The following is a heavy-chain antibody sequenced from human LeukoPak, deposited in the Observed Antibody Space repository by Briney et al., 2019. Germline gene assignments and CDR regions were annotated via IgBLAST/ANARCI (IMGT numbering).Heavy chain of an antibody. J-gene: IGHJ4*02. V-gene: IGHV4-59*12. CDR3: ARDKYYFDY. CDR1: GGSISSYY. CDR2: ISDSGST. Sequence: SETLSLTCTVSGGSISSYYWSWIRQPPGKGLEWIGYISDSGSTNYNPSLKSRVTISVDTSKNQFSLHLNSVTPEDTAVYYCARDKYYFDYWGQGTLVTVSS.